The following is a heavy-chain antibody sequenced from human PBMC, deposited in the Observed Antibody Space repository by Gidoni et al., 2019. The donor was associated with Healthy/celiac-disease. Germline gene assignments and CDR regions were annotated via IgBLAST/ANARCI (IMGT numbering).Heavy chain of an antibody. J-gene: IGHJ4*02. CDR2: IWYDGSNK. CDR3: ARGEVRYFDWLEDPFDY. D-gene: IGHD3-9*01. Sequence: QVQLVESGGGVVQPGRSVRLSCPASGFPFSSYGMHWVRQAPGKGLEGVAVIWYDGSNKYYADSGKGRFTISRDNSKNTLYLQMNSLRAEDTAVYYCARGEVRYFDWLEDPFDYWGQGTLVTVSS. V-gene: IGHV3-33*01. CDR1: GFPFSSYG.